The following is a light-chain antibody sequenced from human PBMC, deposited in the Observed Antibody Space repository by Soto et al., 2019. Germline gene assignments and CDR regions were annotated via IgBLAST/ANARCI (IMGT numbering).Light chain of an antibody. Sequence: DIQMTQSPSSLSASVGDRVTLTCRASQSISTYLNWYQQIPGKAPNLLIYAASSLQTGVPSRFSGSGSGTYFPLTISSLQPEDFGTYYCQQTYRTLYSFGQGTKLEIK. CDR1: QSISTY. V-gene: IGKV1-39*01. J-gene: IGKJ2*03. CDR2: AAS. CDR3: QQTYRTLYS.